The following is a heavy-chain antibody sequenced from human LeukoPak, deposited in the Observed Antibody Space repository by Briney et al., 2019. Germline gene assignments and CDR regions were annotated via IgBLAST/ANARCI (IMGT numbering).Heavy chain of an antibody. D-gene: IGHD1-26*01. CDR3: AKDSGSYHSIDY. Sequence: GGSLRLSCAASGFTFNTYTMNWVRQAPGKGLEWVSILVGSGGVTYYADSVKGRFTISRDNSKNTLYLQMNSLRTEDTAVYYCAKDSGSYHSIDYWGQGTLVTVSS. V-gene: IGHV3-23*01. J-gene: IGHJ4*02. CDR1: GFTFNTYT. CDR2: LVGSGGVT.